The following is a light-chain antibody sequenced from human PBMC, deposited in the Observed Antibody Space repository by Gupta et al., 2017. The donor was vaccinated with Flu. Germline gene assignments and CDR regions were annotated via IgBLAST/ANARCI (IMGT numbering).Light chain of an antibody. V-gene: IGKV1-9*01. J-gene: IGKJ2*01. CDR3: QLVSSDPYT. CDR2: TAS. Sequence: PSFLSASVGDRVTINCRASQAISNYLAWYQQKPGTAPKLLIYTASTLQTGVPSRFSGSGSGTXFTLTIXGLQPEDFATYYCQLVSSDPYTFGXGTKLKI. CDR1: QAISNY.